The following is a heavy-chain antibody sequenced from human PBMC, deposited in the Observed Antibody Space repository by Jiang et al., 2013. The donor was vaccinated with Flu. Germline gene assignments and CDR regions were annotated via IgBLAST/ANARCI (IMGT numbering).Heavy chain of an antibody. CDR3: ARGGVVVVPAATEHHYGMDV. CDR1: GGTFSSYA. CDR2: IIPIFGTA. D-gene: IGHD2-2*01. Sequence: GAEVKKPGSSVKVSCKASGGTFSSYAISWVRQAPGQGLEWMGGIIPIFGTANYAQKFQGRVTITADKSTSTAYMELSSLRSEDTAVYYCARGGVVVVPAATEHHYGMDVWGQGTTVTVSS. V-gene: IGHV1-69*06. J-gene: IGHJ6*02.